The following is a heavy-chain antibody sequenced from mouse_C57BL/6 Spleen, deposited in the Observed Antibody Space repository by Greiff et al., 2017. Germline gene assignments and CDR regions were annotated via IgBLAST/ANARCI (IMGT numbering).Heavy chain of an antibody. CDR2: IDPSDSET. Sequence: VQLQQPGAELVRPGSSVKLSCKASGYTFTSYWMHWVKQRPIQGLEWIGNIDPSDSETHYNQKFKDKATLTVDKSSSTAYMQLSSLTSEDSAFYYCARKDYGSTPFAYWGQGTLVTVSA. D-gene: IGHD1-1*01. CDR1: GYTFTSYW. V-gene: IGHV1-52*01. J-gene: IGHJ3*01. CDR3: ARKDYGSTPFAY.